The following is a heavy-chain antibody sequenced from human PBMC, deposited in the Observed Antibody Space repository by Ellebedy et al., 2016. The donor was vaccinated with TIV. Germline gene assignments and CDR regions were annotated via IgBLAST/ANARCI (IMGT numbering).Heavy chain of an antibody. Sequence: SETLSLTCGVYGGSFSGYYWNWVRQPPGKGLEWIGEVNQSGRTNYHPSLKSRVTISVDTSKNQFSLRLSSVTAADTAVYYCAEGRSGWYYFDYWGQGTLVTVSS. CDR1: GGSFSGYY. D-gene: IGHD6-19*01. CDR2: VNQSGRT. J-gene: IGHJ4*02. V-gene: IGHV4-34*01. CDR3: AEGRSGWYYFDY.